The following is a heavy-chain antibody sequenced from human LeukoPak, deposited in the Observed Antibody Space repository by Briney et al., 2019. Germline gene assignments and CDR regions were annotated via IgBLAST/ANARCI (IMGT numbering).Heavy chain of an antibody. D-gene: IGHD6-13*01. CDR2: IFYSGST. V-gene: IGHV4-39*07. J-gene: IGHJ5*02. Sequence: SETRALTCTVSSGSISTSNYYWGWVRQPPGKAMEWIGNIFYSGSTYYSPSLKSRVTISLDTSRNQFSLKLNSVTAADTAVYYCARGYSSSWYLNWFDPWGQGTLVTVSS. CDR1: SGSISTSNYY. CDR3: ARGYSSSWYLNWFDP.